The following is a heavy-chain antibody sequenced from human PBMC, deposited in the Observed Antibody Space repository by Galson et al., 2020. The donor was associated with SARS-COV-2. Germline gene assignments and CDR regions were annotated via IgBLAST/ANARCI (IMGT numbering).Heavy chain of an antibody. CDR3: ARDRGVYYPEV. CDR1: GSSFSGYA. Sequence: TGGSLRLSCEASGSSFSGYAMTWVRQASGKGREWVPLISGIGRSTYYADSVKGRFTMSRDKSENTLYLQMNSLRAEDTAVYYCARDRGVYYPEVWGQGTLVTVSS. J-gene: IGHJ1*01. D-gene: IGHD3-3*01. V-gene: IGHV3-23*01. CDR2: ISGIGRST.